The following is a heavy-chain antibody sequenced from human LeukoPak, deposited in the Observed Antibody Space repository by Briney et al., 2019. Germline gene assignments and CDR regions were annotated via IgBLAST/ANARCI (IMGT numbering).Heavy chain of an antibody. CDR1: GDSISDYY. J-gene: IGHJ4*02. CDR3: ARRHSPPGRYFGSGNPYYFDS. D-gene: IGHD3-10*01. V-gene: IGHV4-59*01. CDR2: IYYTGYT. Sequence: PSETLSLTCAVSGDSISDYYWSWIRQPPGKGLEWIGYIYYTGYTNDNPSLKSRVTMSVDTSKNQFSLKLSSVTAADTAVYFCARRHSPPGRYFGSGNPYYFDSWGQGTLVTVS.